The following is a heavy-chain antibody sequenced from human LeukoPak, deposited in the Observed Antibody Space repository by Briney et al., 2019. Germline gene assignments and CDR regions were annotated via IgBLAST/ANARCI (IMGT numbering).Heavy chain of an antibody. V-gene: IGHV5-51*01. Sequence: GESRKISCKGSGYSFTSYWIGWVRQMPGKGLEWMGIIYHGDSDTRYSPSFQGQVTISADKSISTAYLQWSSLKASDTAMYYCARQSTGVGYCSGGSCGGYYFDYWGQGTLVTVSS. CDR2: IYHGDSDT. J-gene: IGHJ4*02. D-gene: IGHD2-15*01. CDR1: GYSFTSYW. CDR3: ARQSTGVGYCSGGSCGGYYFDY.